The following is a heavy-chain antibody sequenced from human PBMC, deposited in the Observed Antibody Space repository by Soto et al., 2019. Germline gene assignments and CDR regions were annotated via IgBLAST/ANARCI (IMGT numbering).Heavy chain of an antibody. V-gene: IGHV1-2*02. Sequence: GASVKVSCKASGYSFTGYYIHWVRQAPGQGLEWMGWINPTSGDTNYAQKFQGRVTMTRDTSISTAFMDLTRLTFDDTAVYYCARHNGYGASFDHWGLGTLVTVSS. CDR1: GYSFTGYY. CDR3: ARHNGYGASFDH. J-gene: IGHJ5*02. D-gene: IGHD5-12*01. CDR2: INPTSGDT.